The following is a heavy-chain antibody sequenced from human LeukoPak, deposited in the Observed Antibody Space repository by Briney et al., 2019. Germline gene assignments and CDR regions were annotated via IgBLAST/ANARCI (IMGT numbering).Heavy chain of an antibody. D-gene: IGHD2-2*01. CDR2: INPNSGGT. J-gene: IGHJ4*02. CDR3: ARGYKVVPAAPFDY. CDR1: GYTFTGYY. V-gene: IGHV1-2*04. Sequence: GASVKVSCKASGYTFTGYYMHWVRQAPGQGLEWMGWINPNSGGTNYAQKFQGWVTMTRDTSISTAYMELSRLRSDDTAVYYCARGYKVVPAAPFDYWGQGTLVTVSS.